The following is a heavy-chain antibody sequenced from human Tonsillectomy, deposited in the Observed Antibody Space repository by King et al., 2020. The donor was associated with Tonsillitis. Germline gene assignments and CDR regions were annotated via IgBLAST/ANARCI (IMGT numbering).Heavy chain of an antibody. V-gene: IGHV3-30*01. Sequence: VQLVESGGGVVQPGRSLRLSCAASGFTFSSYAMHWVLQAPGKGLEGVAVLSYDGRNKYYADSVKGRFTISRDNSKNTLYLQMNSLRAEDTAVYYCARMYYYDSSGPFQHWGQGTLVTVSS. CDR1: GFTFSSYA. CDR3: ARMYYYDSSGPFQH. D-gene: IGHD3-22*01. CDR2: LSYDGRNK. J-gene: IGHJ1*01.